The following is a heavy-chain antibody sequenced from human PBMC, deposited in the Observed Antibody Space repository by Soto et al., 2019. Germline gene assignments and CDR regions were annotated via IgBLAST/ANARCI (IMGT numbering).Heavy chain of an antibody. J-gene: IGHJ6*02. D-gene: IGHD3-3*01. V-gene: IGHV3-23*01. CDR2: ISGSGGST. CDR3: ATRNSDFWSGYLTDYYYGMDV. CDR1: GFTFSRYA. Sequence: EVQLLESGGGLVQPGGSQRLSCAASGFTFSRYAMSWVRPAPGKGLEWVSAISGSGGSTYYADSVKGRFTISRDNSKNTLYLQMNSLRAEDTAVYYCATRNSDFWSGYLTDYYYGMDVWGQGTTVTVSS.